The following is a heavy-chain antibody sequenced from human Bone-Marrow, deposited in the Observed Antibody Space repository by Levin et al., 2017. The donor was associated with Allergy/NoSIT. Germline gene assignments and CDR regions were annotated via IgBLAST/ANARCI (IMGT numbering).Heavy chain of an antibody. CDR2: ISYDGSNK. Sequence: GGSLRLSCAASGFTFSSYAMHWVRQAPGKGLEWVAVISYDGSNKYYADSVKGRFTISRDNSKNTLYLQMNSLRAEDTAVYYCARQCRWPTYFDYWGQGTLVTVSS. CDR3: ARQCRWPTYFDY. J-gene: IGHJ4*02. V-gene: IGHV3-30*04. D-gene: IGHD4-23*01. CDR1: GFTFSSYA.